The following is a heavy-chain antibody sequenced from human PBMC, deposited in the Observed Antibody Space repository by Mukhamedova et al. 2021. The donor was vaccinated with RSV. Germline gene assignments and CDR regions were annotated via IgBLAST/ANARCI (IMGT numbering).Heavy chain of an antibody. CDR3: AKGSSWSYYNDGSGYYYFDY. CDR2: ISGSSDNI. V-gene: IGHV3-9*01. D-gene: IGHD3-22*01. Sequence: VRQAPGKGLEWVSYISGSSDNIGYADSVKGRFTISRDNAKNSLYLQMNSLRAEDTALYYLAKGSSWSYYNDGSGYYYFDYWGQG. J-gene: IGHJ4*02.